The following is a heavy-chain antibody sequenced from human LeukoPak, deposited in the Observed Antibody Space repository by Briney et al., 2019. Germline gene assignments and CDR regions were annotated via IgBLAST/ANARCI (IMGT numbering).Heavy chain of an antibody. CDR3: AGSYSNYRFDY. CDR2: FHYSGST. CDR1: GGSISSYY. Sequence: PSETLSLTCTVSGGSISSYYWSWIRQPPGKGLEWIGYFHYSGSTNYNPSLKSRVTTSVDTSKSQLSLKLSSVTAADTAVYYCAGSYSNYRFDYWGQGTLVTVSS. V-gene: IGHV4-59*08. D-gene: IGHD4-11*01. J-gene: IGHJ4*02.